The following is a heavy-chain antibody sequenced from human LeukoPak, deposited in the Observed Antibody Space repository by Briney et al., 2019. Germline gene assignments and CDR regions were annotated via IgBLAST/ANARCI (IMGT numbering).Heavy chain of an antibody. CDR1: GGSFSGYY. Sequence: SETLSLTCAAYGGSFSGYYWSWIRQPPGKGLEWIGEINHSGSTNYNPSLKSRVTISVDTSKNLFSLKLSSVTAADTAVYYCAIPGYCSSTSCYVYAFDIWGQGTMVTVSS. D-gene: IGHD2-2*01. CDR3: AIPGYCSSTSCYVYAFDI. J-gene: IGHJ3*02. CDR2: INHSGST. V-gene: IGHV4-34*01.